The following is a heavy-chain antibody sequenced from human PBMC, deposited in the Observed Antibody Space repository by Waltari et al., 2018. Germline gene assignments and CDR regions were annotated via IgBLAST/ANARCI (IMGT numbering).Heavy chain of an antibody. CDR3: ARGRLRDFDVDYQFYYAMDV. Sequence: QVQLQESGPGLVKPSKTLSLTCTVPGGSINNYSWSWIRQPPGKGLEWIGFIYYSGNTNYSPSLRSRVTISIDTSKSQFSLKLTSVTAADTAVYYCARGRLRDFDVDYQFYYAMDVWGQGTTVAVSS. CDR2: IYYSGNT. V-gene: IGHV4-59*13. CDR1: GGSINNYS. D-gene: IGHD3-9*01. J-gene: IGHJ6*02.